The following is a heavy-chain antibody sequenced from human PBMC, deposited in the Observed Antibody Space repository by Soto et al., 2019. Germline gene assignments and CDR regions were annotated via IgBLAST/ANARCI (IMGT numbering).Heavy chain of an antibody. V-gene: IGHV4-59*08. CDR3: ARRGSGWNWFDP. CDR1: CGSISSYY. Sequence: SETLSLTCTVSCGSISSYYWSWIRQPPGKGLEWIGYIYYSGSTNYNPSLKSRVTISVDTSKNQFSLKLSSVTAADTAVYYCARRGSGWNWFDPWGQGTLVTVS. CDR2: IYYSGST. D-gene: IGHD6-19*01. J-gene: IGHJ5*02.